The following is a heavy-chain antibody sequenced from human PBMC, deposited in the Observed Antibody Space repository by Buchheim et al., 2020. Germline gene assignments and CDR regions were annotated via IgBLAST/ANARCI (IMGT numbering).Heavy chain of an antibody. D-gene: IGHD1-7*01. Sequence: QVQLVESGGGVVQPGSSLTLSCAASGFAFGSYGMHWVRQAPGRGLEWVAVVWYDGSNKYYADSVKGRFTISRDNSKNTLYLQRNSLRGEDTAVYYCASAGTTAPFDYWGQGTL. CDR1: GFAFGSYG. J-gene: IGHJ4*02. CDR3: ASAGTTAPFDY. CDR2: VWYDGSNK. V-gene: IGHV3-33*01.